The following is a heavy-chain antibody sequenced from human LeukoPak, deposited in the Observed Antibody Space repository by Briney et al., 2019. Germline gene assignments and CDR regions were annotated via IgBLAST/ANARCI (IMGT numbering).Heavy chain of an antibody. CDR3: ARTQLRGFYFDY. CDR1: GYSISSGYY. CDR2: IYHSGST. V-gene: IGHV4-38-2*01. D-gene: IGHD3-10*01. J-gene: IGHJ4*02. Sequence: SETLSLTCAVSGYSISSGYYWGWIRQPPGKGLERIGSIYHSGSTYYNPSLKSRVTISVDTSKNQFSLKLSSVTAADTAVYYCARTQLRGFYFDYWGQGTLVTVSS.